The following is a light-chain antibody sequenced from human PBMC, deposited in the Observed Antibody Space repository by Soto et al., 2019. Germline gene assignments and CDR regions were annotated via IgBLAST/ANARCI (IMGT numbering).Light chain of an antibody. V-gene: IGLV1-40*01. CDR2: GNS. J-gene: IGLJ2*01. Sequence: QSVLTQPPSVSGAPGQRVTISCTVSSSNIGAGYDVHWYQQLPGTAPKLLIYGNSNRPSGVPDRFSGSKSGTSASLAITGLQAEDEADYYCQSYDSSLRNVVFGGGTKVTVL. CDR3: QSYDSSLRNVV. CDR1: SSNIGAGYD.